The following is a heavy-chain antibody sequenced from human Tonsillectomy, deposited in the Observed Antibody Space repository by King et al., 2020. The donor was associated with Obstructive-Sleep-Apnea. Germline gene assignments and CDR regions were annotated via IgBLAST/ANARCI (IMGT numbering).Heavy chain of an antibody. CDR1: GGSISSGDYY. CDR2: IYHSGST. V-gene: IGHV4-31*03. CDR3: AREGSRFGGGSGRGYFDY. D-gene: IGHD3-10*01. Sequence: VQLQESGPGLVKSSKTLSLTCTVSGGSISSGDYYWSWIRQHPGKGLEWIGYIYHSGSTYYNPSLKSRVTISVDTSKNQFSLKLTSVTVADTAVYYCAREGSRFGGGSGRGYFDYWGQGTLVTVSS. J-gene: IGHJ4*02.